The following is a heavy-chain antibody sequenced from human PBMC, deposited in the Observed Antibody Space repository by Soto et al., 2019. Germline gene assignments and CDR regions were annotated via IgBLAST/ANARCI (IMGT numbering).Heavy chain of an antibody. V-gene: IGHV4-31*03. CDR3: ARASGSEGNNWFDP. J-gene: IGHJ5*02. CDR2: IYYSGST. Sequence: SETLSLTCTVSGGSISSGGYYWSWIRQHPGKDLEWIGYIYYSGSTYYNPSLKSRVTISVDTSKNQFSLKLSSVTAADTAVYYCARASGSEGNNWFDPWGQGTLVTVSS. CDR1: GGSISSGGYY. D-gene: IGHD2-8*02.